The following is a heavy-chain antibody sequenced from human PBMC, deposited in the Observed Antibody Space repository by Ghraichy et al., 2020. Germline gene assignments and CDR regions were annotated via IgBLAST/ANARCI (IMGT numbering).Heavy chain of an antibody. Sequence: GEYLNISCAASGFTFSDYYMSWIRQAPGKGLEWVSYISSSSSYTNYADSVKGRFTISRDNAKNSLYLQMNNLRAEDTAVYYCARASRYSYAFDPWGQGTLVTVSS. CDR3: ARASRYSYAFDP. CDR2: ISSSSSYT. J-gene: IGHJ5*02. D-gene: IGHD5-18*01. V-gene: IGHV3-11*06. CDR1: GFTFSDYY.